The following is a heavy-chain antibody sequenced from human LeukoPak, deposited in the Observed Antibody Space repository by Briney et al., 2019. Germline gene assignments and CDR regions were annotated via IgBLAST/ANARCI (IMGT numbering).Heavy chain of an antibody. CDR2: ISGTGGTT. CDR1: GFTFSSYA. CDR3: AKGNQWLLRGGAHFDF. Sequence: PGGSLRLSCAASGFTFSSYAMSWVRQAPGKGLEWVSAISGTGGTTYYADSVKGRVSISRDYSKNTLYLQMNSLRAEDTAVYYWAKGNQWLLRGGAHFDFWGQGTLVTVSS. J-gene: IGHJ4*02. D-gene: IGHD6-19*01. V-gene: IGHV3-23*01.